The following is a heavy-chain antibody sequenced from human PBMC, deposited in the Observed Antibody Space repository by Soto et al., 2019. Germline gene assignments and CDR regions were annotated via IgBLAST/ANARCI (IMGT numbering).Heavy chain of an antibody. V-gene: IGHV4-39*01. J-gene: IGHJ4*02. Sequence: ASETLSLTCTVSGGSISSSSYYWGWIRQPPGKGLEWIGSIYYSGSTYYNPSLKSRVTISVDTSKNQFSLKLSSVTAADTAVYYCVSRGYCTNGVCWYFDYWGQGTLVTVSS. CDR1: GGSISSSSYY. D-gene: IGHD2-8*01. CDR2: IYYSGST. CDR3: VSRGYCTNGVCWYFDY.